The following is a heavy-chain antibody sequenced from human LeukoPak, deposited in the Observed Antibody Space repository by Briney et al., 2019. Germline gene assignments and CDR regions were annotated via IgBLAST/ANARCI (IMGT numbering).Heavy chain of an antibody. CDR3: ARLIGDYQYLTYYYYYGMDV. Sequence: ASVKVSCKASGYTFTSYGISWVRQAPGQGLEWMGWISAYNGNTNYAQKLQGRVTMTTDTSTSTAYTELRSLRSDDTAVYYCARLIGDYQYLTYYYYYGMDVWGQGTTVTVSS. J-gene: IGHJ6*02. V-gene: IGHV1-18*01. D-gene: IGHD4-17*01. CDR1: GYTFTSYG. CDR2: ISAYNGNT.